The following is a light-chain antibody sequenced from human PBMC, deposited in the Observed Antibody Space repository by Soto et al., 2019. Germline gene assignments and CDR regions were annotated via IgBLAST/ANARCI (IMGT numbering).Light chain of an antibody. CDR2: AAS. Sequence: DIQMTQSPSSLSASVGDRVTITCRASQGIGNDLGWYQQKPGKAPNRLIYAASTLQSGVPSRFSGSGSGTEFTLTISSLQPEDFATYYCLQHNAYPRTFDQGTKVEI. CDR3: LQHNAYPRT. CDR1: QGIGND. V-gene: IGKV1-17*01. J-gene: IGKJ1*01.